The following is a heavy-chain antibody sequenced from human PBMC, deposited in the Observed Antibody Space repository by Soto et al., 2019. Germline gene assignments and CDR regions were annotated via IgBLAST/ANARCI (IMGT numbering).Heavy chain of an antibody. V-gene: IGHV1-69*01. CDR2: IIPLFGTA. CDR3: ATELGDNPASPFDS. Sequence: QVQLVQSGAEVKKPGSSVKVSCKASGVTFSSETISWVRQAPGQELERVGGIIPLFGTANYAQKFQGRVTITADESTSTLYIELSSLRSDDTAVYYFATELGDNPASPFDSWGQGTLVTVSS. D-gene: IGHD2-21*01. CDR1: GVTFSSET. J-gene: IGHJ4*02.